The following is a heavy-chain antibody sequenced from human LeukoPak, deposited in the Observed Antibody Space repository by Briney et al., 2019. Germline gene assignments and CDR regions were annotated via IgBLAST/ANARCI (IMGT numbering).Heavy chain of an antibody. CDR3: ARTPRANWFDP. Sequence: SETLSLTCTVSGGSNSSYYWSWIRQPPGKGLEWIGYIYYSGSTNYNPSLKSRVTISVDTSKNQFSLKLSSVTAADTAVYYCARTPRANWFDPWGQGTLVTVSS. CDR1: GGSNSSYY. V-gene: IGHV4-59*08. CDR2: IYYSGST. J-gene: IGHJ5*02.